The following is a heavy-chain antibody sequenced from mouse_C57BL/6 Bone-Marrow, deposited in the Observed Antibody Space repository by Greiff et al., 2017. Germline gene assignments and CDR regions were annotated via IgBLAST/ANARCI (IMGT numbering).Heavy chain of an antibody. CDR1: GFNIKDDY. Sequence: VQLQQSGAELVRPGASVKLSCTASGFNIKDDYMHWVKQRPEQGLEWIGWIDPENGYTEYASKFQGKATITADTSSNTAYLQLSSLTSEDTAVYYCTTFVGYYVAWFAYWGQGTLVTVSA. D-gene: IGHD2-3*01. V-gene: IGHV14-4*01. CDR2: IDPENGYT. CDR3: TTFVGYYVAWFAY. J-gene: IGHJ3*01.